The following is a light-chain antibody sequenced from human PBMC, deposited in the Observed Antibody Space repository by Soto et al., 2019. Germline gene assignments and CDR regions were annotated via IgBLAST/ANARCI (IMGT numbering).Light chain of an antibody. J-gene: IGKJ1*01. CDR1: QTLDSM. Sequence: IVLTQSPATLSVSPGERATLSCWASQTLDSMVAWYQQKSGQAPRLLIYSASARATGVPARFSGYGSGTDFTLTISSMQSEDLGLYYCQQYKDWPTTFGQGTKVDIK. V-gene: IGKV3-15*01. CDR2: SAS. CDR3: QQYKDWPTT.